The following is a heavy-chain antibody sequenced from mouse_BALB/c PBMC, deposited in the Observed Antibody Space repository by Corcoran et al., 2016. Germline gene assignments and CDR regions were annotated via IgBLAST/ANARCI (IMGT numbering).Heavy chain of an antibody. V-gene: IGHV1-26*01. J-gene: IGHJ4*01. CDR1: GYSFTGYY. CDR3: ARGGYYYAMDY. CDR2: INPYNGAT. Sequence: EVLLQQSGPELVKPGASVKISCKASGYSFTGYYMHWVKQSHVKSLEWIGRINPYNGATSYNQNFKDKASLTVDKSSSTAYMELHSLTSEDSAVYYCARGGYYYAMDYWGQGTSVTVSS.